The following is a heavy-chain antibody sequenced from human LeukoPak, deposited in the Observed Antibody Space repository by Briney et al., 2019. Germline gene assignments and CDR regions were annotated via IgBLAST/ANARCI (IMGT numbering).Heavy chain of an antibody. CDR3: ARDWKVRSGPSETNYYYYYMDV. J-gene: IGHJ6*03. D-gene: IGHD6-19*01. CDR2: IIPIFGTA. CDR1: GGTFRSYA. Sequence: GASVTVSCQACGGTFRSYAIRWVRQAPGQGRAWMGRIIPIFGTANYAQKFQGRVTITTDEATSTAYMELSSLRSEDTAVYYCARDWKVRSGPSETNYYYYYMDVWGKGTTVTVSS. V-gene: IGHV1-69*05.